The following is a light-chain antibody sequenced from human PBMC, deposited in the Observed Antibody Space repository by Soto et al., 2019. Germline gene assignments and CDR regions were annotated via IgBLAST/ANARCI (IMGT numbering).Light chain of an antibody. CDR2: DAS. CDR3: QQYDTFPRFT. V-gene: IGKV1-5*01. Sequence: DIQMTQSPSTLSASVGDRVTITCRASQNINDWLAWYQQKPGKAPNLLIYDASTLESGVPSRFSGRGAGTEFSLTISSLQPADVASYYCQQYDTFPRFTFGPGTKVDLK. CDR1: QNINDW. J-gene: IGKJ3*01.